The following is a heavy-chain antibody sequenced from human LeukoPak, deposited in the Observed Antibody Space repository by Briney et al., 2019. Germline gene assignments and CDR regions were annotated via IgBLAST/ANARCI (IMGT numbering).Heavy chain of an antibody. V-gene: IGHV4-38-2*02. D-gene: IGHD6-13*01. J-gene: IGHJ6*03. CDR2: NYHSGST. CDR3: ARGRTTHIQLAAGFRTAVYMDV. Sequence: SGTLSLTCTVSGYSISSGYYRGWSPPPPGKGREWIWSNYHSGSTYYNPSLKSRVTISIDTSKNQFSLKLSSVTAADTDVYYCARGRTTHIQLAAGFRTAVYMDVWGKGTTVTVSS. CDR1: GYSISSGYY.